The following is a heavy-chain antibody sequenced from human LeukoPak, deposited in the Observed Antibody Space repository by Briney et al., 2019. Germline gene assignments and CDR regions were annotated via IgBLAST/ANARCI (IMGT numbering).Heavy chain of an antibody. J-gene: IGHJ4*01. CDR3: ARGEETGTTIDY. Sequence: GGSLRLSCAASGFTVSSNYMSWVRQAPGKGLEWVSVIYSGGSTYYADSVKGRFTISRDNSKNTLYLQTNSLRAEDTAVYYCARGEETGTTIDYWGQGTLVTVSS. V-gene: IGHV3-66*02. CDR1: GFTVSSNY. D-gene: IGHD1-7*01. CDR2: IYSGGST.